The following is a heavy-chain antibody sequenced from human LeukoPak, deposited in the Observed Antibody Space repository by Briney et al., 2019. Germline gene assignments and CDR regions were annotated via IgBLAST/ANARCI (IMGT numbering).Heavy chain of an antibody. Sequence: GASVKVSCKASGGTFSSYAISWVRQAPGQGLEWMGGFIPIFGTANYAQKFQGRVTITADESTSTAYMELSSLRSEDTAVYYCARGSRYYYDSSGYFWVKEYFQHWGQGTLVTVSS. V-gene: IGHV1-69*13. J-gene: IGHJ1*01. CDR2: FIPIFGTA. CDR1: GGTFSSYA. CDR3: ARGSRYYYDSSGYFWVKEYFQH. D-gene: IGHD3-22*01.